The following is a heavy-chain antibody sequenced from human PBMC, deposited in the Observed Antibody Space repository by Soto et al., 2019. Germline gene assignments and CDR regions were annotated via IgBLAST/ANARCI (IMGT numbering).Heavy chain of an antibody. Sequence: EVLLVESGGGLVQPGGSLKLSCAASGFVFKDASIHWVRQVSGKGLEWVGRVRDRAYNYATAYAASVKGRFTISRDDSTNTAYLQMNSLKTEDTAIYYCTRLISAAQVYWGQGTLVTVSS. J-gene: IGHJ4*02. CDR1: GFVFKDAS. D-gene: IGHD3-10*01. CDR3: TRLISAAQVY. V-gene: IGHV3-73*01. CDR2: VRDRAYNYAT.